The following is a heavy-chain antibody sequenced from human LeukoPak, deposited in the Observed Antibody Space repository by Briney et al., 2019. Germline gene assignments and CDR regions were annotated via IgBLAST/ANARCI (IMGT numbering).Heavy chain of an antibody. Sequence: GGSLRLSCAASGFTFSTYAMSWVRQAPGKGLEWVSSISGSGGSTNYAGSVRGRLTISRDSSKKTLYLQMNSLRVEDTAVYYCARGASSGWYPTLAFDYWGRGTLVTVSS. D-gene: IGHD6-19*01. CDR1: GFTFSTYA. J-gene: IGHJ4*02. CDR2: ISGSGGST. V-gene: IGHV3-23*01. CDR3: ARGASSGWYPTLAFDY.